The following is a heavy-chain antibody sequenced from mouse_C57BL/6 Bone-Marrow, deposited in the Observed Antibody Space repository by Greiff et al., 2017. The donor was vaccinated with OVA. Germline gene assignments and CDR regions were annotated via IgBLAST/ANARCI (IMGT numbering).Heavy chain of an antibody. CDR2: IWSGGST. D-gene: IGHD2-4*01. Sequence: VQRVESGPGLVQPSQSLSITCTVSGFSLTSYGVHWVRQSPGKGLEWLGVIWSGGSTDYNAAFISRLSISKDNSKSQVFFKMNSLQADDTAIYYCASYYDYDGAMDYWGQGTSVTVSS. CDR3: ASYYDYDGAMDY. V-gene: IGHV2-2*01. CDR1: GFSLTSYG. J-gene: IGHJ4*01.